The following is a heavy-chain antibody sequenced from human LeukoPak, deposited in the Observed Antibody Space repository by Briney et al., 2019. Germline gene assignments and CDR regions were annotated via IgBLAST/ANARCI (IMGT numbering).Heavy chain of an antibody. J-gene: IGHJ6*04. V-gene: IGHV1-69*13. CDR3: ARCKCSSTSCYGGGYYYGMDV. CDR2: IIPIFGTA. Sequence: SVKVSCKASGGTFSSYAISWVRQAPGQGLEWMRGIIPIFGTANYAQKFQGRVTITADESTSTAYMELSSLRSEDTAVYYCARCKCSSTSCYGGGYYYGMDVWGKGTTVTVSS. D-gene: IGHD2-2*01. CDR1: GGTFSSYA.